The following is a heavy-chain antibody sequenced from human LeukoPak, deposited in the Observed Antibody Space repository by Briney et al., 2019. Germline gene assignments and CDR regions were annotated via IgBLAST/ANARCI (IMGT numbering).Heavy chain of an antibody. CDR2: ISGSGGST. D-gene: IGHD6-13*01. CDR1: GFTFISSA. CDR3: AKAPVRIAAAGTVYFQH. V-gene: IGHV3-23*01. J-gene: IGHJ1*01. Sequence: RPGGCLRLSFAASGFTFISSAISSVRQAPGKGLEWVSSISGSGGSTSYADSVKGRFTSSRDNSKNTLYLQMNSLRAEDTAVYYCAKAPVRIAAAGTVYFQHWGQGTLVTVSS.